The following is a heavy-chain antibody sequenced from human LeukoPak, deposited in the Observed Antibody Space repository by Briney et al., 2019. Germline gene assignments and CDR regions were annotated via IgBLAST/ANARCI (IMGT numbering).Heavy chain of an antibody. V-gene: IGHV5-51*01. J-gene: IGHJ4*02. CDR1: GYSFTSYW. D-gene: IGHD6-13*01. Sequence: GESLKISCKSSGYSFTSYWIAWVRQMPGKGLEWMGIIYPGDSDIRYSPSFQGQVTISADKSISTAYLQWSSLKASDTAIYYCTRRRGYTSSWYDYWGQGTLVTVSS. CDR2: IYPGDSDI. CDR3: TRRRGYTSSWYDY.